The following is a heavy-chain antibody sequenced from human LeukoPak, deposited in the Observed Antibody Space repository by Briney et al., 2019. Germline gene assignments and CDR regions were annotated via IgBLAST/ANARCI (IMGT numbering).Heavy chain of an antibody. CDR1: GGTFSSYA. Sequence: ASVKVSCKASGGTFSSYAISWVRQAPGQGLEWMGIINPSGGSTSYAQKFQGRVTMTRDTSTSTVYMELSSLRSEDTAVYYCARGLWRLPIDYWGQGTLVTVSS. J-gene: IGHJ4*02. CDR3: ARGLWRLPIDY. V-gene: IGHV1-46*01. CDR2: INPSGGST. D-gene: IGHD3-10*01.